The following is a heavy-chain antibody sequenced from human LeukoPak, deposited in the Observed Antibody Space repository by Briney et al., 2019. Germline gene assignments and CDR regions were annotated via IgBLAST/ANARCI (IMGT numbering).Heavy chain of an antibody. Sequence: GGSLRLSCAASGFTFDDYAMHWVRQAPGKGLEWVSGISWNSGSIGYADSVKGRFTISRDNAKNSLYLQMNSLRAEDTALYYCAKDIRGYSYGSVFDYWGQGTPVTVSS. CDR3: AKDIRGYSYGSVFDY. V-gene: IGHV3-9*01. CDR1: GFTFDDYA. D-gene: IGHD5-18*01. CDR2: ISWNSGSI. J-gene: IGHJ4*02.